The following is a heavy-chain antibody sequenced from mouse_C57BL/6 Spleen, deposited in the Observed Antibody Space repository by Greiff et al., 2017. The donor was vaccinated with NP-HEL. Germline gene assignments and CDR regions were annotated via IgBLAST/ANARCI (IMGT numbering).Heavy chain of an antibody. J-gene: IGHJ2*01. D-gene: IGHD2-14*01. Sequence: VQLQQSGAELVKPGASVKLSCKASGYTFTSYWMHWVKQRPGQGLEWIGMIHPNSGSTNYNEKFKSKATLTVDKSSSTAYMQLSSLTSEDSAGYSGARWGYDVGGDYWGQGTTLTVSS. CDR3: ARWGYDVGGDY. V-gene: IGHV1-64*01. CDR1: GYTFTSYW. CDR2: IHPNSGST.